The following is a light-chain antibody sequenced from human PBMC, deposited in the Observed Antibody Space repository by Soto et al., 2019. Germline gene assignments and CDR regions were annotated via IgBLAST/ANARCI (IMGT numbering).Light chain of an antibody. CDR1: QSVSSNY. Sequence: ENVLTQSPGTLSLSPGGRATLSCRASQSVSSNYLAWYQHKTGQVPRLLIYGASSRATGTPDRCSGSGSGTVFTLTISLLEPEYFAVYYCQQYGSSYTFGQGTKLEIK. CDR2: GAS. CDR3: QQYGSSYT. V-gene: IGKV3-20*01. J-gene: IGKJ2*01.